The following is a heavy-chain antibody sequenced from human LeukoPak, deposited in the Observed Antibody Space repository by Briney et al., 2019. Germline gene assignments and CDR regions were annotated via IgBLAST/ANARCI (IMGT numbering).Heavy chain of an antibody. D-gene: IGHD6-6*01. CDR2: IRYDGSNK. J-gene: IGHJ6*03. V-gene: IGHV3-30*02. Sequence: PGGSLRLSCAASGFTFSSYGMHWVRQAPGKGLEWVAFIRYDGSNKYYADSVKGRFTISRDNSKNTLYLQMNSLRAEDTAVYYCAREDSSSWVLPHYYYYYMDVWGKGTTVTVSS. CDR3: AREDSSSWVLPHYYYYYMDV. CDR1: GFTFSSYG.